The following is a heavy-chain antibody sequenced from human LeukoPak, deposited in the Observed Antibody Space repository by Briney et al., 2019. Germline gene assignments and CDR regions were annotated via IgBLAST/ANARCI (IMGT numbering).Heavy chain of an antibody. V-gene: IGHV3-48*01. CDR3: ARDQGSGDANFDY. CDR1: GFTFSSYS. D-gene: IGHD4-17*01. CDR2: ISSSSSTI. Sequence: PGGSLRLSCAASGFTFSSYSMNWVRQAPGKGLEWVSYISSSSSTIYYADSVKGRFTISRDNAKNSLYLQMNSLRAEDTAVYYCARDQGSGDANFDYWGQGTLVTVSS. J-gene: IGHJ4*02.